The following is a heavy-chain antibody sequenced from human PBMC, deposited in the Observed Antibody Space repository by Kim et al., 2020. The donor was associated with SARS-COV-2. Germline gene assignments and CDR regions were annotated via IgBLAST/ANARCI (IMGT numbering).Heavy chain of an antibody. D-gene: IGHD6-19*01. Sequence: GGSLRLSCAASGFTVSSNYMSWVRQAPGKGLEWVSVIYSGGSTYYADSVKGRFTISRDNSKNTLYLQMNSLRAEDTAVYYCARDRSGLVPLHYYYGMDVWGQGTTVTVSS. J-gene: IGHJ6*02. CDR1: GFTVSSNY. CDR3: ARDRSGLVPLHYYYGMDV. V-gene: IGHV3-53*01. CDR2: IYSGGST.